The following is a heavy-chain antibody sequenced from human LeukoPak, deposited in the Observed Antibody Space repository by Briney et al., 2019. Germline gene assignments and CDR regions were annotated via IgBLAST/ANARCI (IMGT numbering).Heavy chain of an antibody. J-gene: IGHJ4*02. CDR1: GFTFSNAW. V-gene: IGHV3-15*01. D-gene: IGHD3-10*01. Sequence: GGSLRLSCAASGFTFSNAWMSWVRQAPGKGLEWVGRIKSKTDGETTNYAEPVRGRFTISRDDSKSAVYLQMNSLKIEDTAVYYCTTDLGTYYHGSQRLIPIDYWGQGTLVTVSS. CDR2: IKSKTDGETT. CDR3: TTDLGTYYHGSQRLIPIDY.